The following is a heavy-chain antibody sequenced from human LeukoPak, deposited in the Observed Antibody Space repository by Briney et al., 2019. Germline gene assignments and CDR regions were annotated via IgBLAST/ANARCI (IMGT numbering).Heavy chain of an antibody. CDR3: AKSDIAAAGTGASDI. CDR2: ISVSCGST. D-gene: IGHD6-13*01. Sequence: QPAGSLRLSCAASRCTFTSNAMSWGRHAQGPGLELDSIISVSCGSTAYADSVKDRFTTSTDDPTKTLYLQMISLIAADTTGYYCAKSDIAAAGTGASDIWGRGPRVSVPS. CDR1: RCTFTSNA. V-gene: IGHV3-23*01. J-gene: IGHJ3*02.